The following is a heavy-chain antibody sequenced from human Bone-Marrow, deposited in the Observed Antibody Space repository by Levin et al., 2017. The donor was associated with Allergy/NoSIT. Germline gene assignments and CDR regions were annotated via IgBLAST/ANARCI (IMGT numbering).Heavy chain of an antibody. V-gene: IGHV3-48*02. CDR1: GFTFSSYS. D-gene: IGHD4/OR15-4a*01. J-gene: IGHJ4*02. CDR3: ARGASGGRGAFDY. Sequence: GESLKISCAASGFTFSSYSMNWVRQAPGKGLQWISYISSSSSTIYYADSVKGRFTISRDNARNSLYLQMNSLRDEDTAVYYCARGASGGRGAFDYWGQGTLVTVSS. CDR2: ISSSSSTI.